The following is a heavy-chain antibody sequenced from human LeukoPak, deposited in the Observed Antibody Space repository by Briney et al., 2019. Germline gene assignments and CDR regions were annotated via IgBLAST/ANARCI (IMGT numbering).Heavy chain of an antibody. J-gene: IGHJ1*01. CDR3: AILGYDSSGYYFFQH. CDR2: IWYGGSNK. CDR1: GFTFSSYG. Sequence: PGGSLRLSCAASGFTFSSYGMHWVRQAPGKGLEWVAVIWYGGSNKYYADSVKGRFTISRDNSKNTLYLQMNSLRAEDTAVYYCAILGYDSSGYYFFQHWGQGTLVTVSS. V-gene: IGHV3-33*08. D-gene: IGHD3-22*01.